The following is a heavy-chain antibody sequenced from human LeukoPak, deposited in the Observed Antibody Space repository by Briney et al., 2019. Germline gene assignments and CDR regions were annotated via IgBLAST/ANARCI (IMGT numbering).Heavy chain of an antibody. V-gene: IGHV3-23*05. CDR1: GFTFRSYA. CDR2: FKTNYNQV. Sequence: PGGSLRLSCAASGFTFRSYAMNWVRQAPGKGLEWVSTFKTNYNQVYYAESVRGRFTISTDNSENTAYLQMNSLRVEDTALYYCARSVPDYTRFDFWGQGALVTVSS. D-gene: IGHD4-11*01. CDR3: ARSVPDYTRFDF. J-gene: IGHJ4*02.